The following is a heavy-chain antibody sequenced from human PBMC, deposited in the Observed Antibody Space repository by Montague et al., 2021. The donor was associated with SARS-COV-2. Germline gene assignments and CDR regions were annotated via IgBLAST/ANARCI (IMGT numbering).Heavy chain of an antibody. CDR1: GGSFSGYY. J-gene: IGHJ4*02. V-gene: IGHV4-34*01. D-gene: IGHD3-22*01. CDR3: ARAPLGITMIVVVITASDYYFDY. Sequence: SETLSLTCAVYGGSFSGYYWSWIRQPPGKGLEWIGEIHHSGSTNYNPSLKSRVTISVDTSKNQFSLKLSSVTAADTAVYYCARAPLGITMIVVVITASDYYFDYWGRGNLVTVSS. CDR2: IHHSGST.